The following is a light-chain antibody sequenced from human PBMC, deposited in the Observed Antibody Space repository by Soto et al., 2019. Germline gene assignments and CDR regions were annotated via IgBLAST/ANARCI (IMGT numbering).Light chain of an antibody. Sequence: QAVVTQSPSASASLGASVKITCTLSSGHSNYAIAWHQQQPEKGPRYLMRLNSDGSHSKGDGIPDRFSGSSSGAERFLTISSLQSEDEADYYCQSWDTGSVLFAGGTKLTVL. CDR1: SGHSNYA. J-gene: IGLJ2*01. CDR3: QSWDTGSVL. CDR2: LNSDGSH. V-gene: IGLV4-69*01.